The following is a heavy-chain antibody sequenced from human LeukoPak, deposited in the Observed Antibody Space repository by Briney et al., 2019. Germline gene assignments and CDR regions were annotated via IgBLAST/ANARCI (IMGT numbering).Heavy chain of an antibody. Sequence: SVKVSCKASGGTFSSYAISWVRQAPGQGLEWIGGIIPIFGTANYAQKFQGRVTITTDESTSTAYMELSSLRSEDTAVYYCAREGVAATGLDYWGQGTLVTVSS. CDR3: AREGVAATGLDY. D-gene: IGHD6-13*01. V-gene: IGHV1-69*05. CDR1: GGTFSSYA. J-gene: IGHJ4*02. CDR2: IIPIFGTA.